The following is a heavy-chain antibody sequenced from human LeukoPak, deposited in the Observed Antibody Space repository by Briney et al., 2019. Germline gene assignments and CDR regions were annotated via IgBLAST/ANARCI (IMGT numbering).Heavy chain of an antibody. CDR2: INHSGST. D-gene: IGHD3-10*01. V-gene: IGHV4-34*01. CDR1: GVSFSGYY. J-gene: IGHJ6*03. Sequence: SETLSLTCAVYGVSFSGYYWSWIRQPPGKGLEWIGEINHSGSTNYNPSLKSRVTISVDTSKNQFSLKLSSVTAADTAVYYCARVRVTMVRGVIFSYMDVWGKGTTVTVSS. CDR3: ARVRVTMVRGVIFSYMDV.